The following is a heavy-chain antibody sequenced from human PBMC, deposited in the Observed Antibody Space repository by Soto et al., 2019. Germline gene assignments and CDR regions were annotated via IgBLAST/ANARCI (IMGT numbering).Heavy chain of an antibody. Sequence: QVQLQEWGPGLVKPSETLSLTCTVSGVSINTYYWSWIRQAAGKGLEWIGRIYSGGITNYNPSLMSRVSVSVDLSKNQCSLKLSSVTAADTAVYYCARGPGGFGEFSLDYWGHGTLVTVSS. CDR2: IYSGGIT. D-gene: IGHD3-10*01. CDR1: GVSINTYY. V-gene: IGHV4-4*07. J-gene: IGHJ4*01. CDR3: ARGPGGFGEFSLDY.